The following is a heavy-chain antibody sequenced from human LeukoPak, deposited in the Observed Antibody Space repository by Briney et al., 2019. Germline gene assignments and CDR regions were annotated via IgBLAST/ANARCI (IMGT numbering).Heavy chain of an antibody. D-gene: IGHD4-11*01. Sequence: PSETLSLTCAVYGGSFSGYYWSWIRQPPGKGLEWIGEINHSGSTNYNPSLKSRVTISVDTSKNQFSLKLSSVTAADTAVYYCARVVTTVTPYYVDVWGKGTTVTVSS. V-gene: IGHV4-34*01. J-gene: IGHJ6*03. CDR3: ARVVTTVTPYYVDV. CDR2: INHSGST. CDR1: GGSFSGYY.